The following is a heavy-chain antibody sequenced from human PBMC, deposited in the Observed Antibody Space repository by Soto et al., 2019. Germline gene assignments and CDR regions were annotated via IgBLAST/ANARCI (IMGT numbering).Heavy chain of an antibody. D-gene: IGHD3-22*01. J-gene: IGHJ4*02. V-gene: IGHV3-23*01. Sequence: PGGSLRLSCAASGFTFSSYAMSWVRQAPGKGLEWVSAISGSGGSTYYADSVKGRFTISRDNSKKTLYLQMNSLRAEDTAAYYCAKGDSSGYYWGPMDYWGQGTLVTVSS. CDR3: AKGDSSGYYWGPMDY. CDR1: GFTFSSYA. CDR2: ISGSGGST.